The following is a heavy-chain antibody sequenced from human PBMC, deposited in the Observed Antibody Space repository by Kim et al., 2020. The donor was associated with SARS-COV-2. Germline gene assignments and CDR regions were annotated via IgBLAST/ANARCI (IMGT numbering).Heavy chain of an antibody. D-gene: IGHD2-15*01. Sequence: ASVKVSCRASGYTFTNYFMHWVRQAPGQGLEWMGIINPSGGGTTYAQKFQGRITITRDTSTSTVYMEVSSLRSEDTAVYYCARRKADSAKYFDYWGQGTLVTGSS. V-gene: IGHV1-46*01. CDR3: ARRKADSAKYFDY. CDR2: INPSGGGT. CDR1: GYTFTNYF. J-gene: IGHJ4*02.